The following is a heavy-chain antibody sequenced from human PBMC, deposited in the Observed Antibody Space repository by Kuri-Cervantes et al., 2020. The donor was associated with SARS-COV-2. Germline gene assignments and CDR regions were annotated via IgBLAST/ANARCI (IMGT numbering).Heavy chain of an antibody. V-gene: IGHV3-23*01. D-gene: IGHD3-16*02. J-gene: IGHJ3*02. CDR3: AKVANYDYVWGSYRNDAFDI. CDR2: ISGSGGST. Sequence: GGSLRLSCAASGFTFSSYAMSWVRQAPGKGLEWVSAISGSGGSTYYADSVKGRFTISRDNSKNTLYLQMNSLRAEDTAVYYCAKVANYDYVWGSYRNDAFDIWGQGTMVTVSS. CDR1: GFTFSSYA.